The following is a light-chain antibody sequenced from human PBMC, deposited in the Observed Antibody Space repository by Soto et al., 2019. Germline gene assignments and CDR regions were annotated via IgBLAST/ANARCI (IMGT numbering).Light chain of an antibody. J-gene: IGLJ2*01. CDR3: SSYTTSSTVV. CDR2: DVS. Sequence: QSVLTQPAAVSGSPGQPITISCTGTSSDVGGYNYVSWYQQHPGKAPKVMIFDVSNRPSGISNRFSGSKSVNTASLTISGLQAEDEAHYYCSSYTTSSTVVFGGGTKLTVL. V-gene: IGLV2-14*01. CDR1: SSDVGGYNY.